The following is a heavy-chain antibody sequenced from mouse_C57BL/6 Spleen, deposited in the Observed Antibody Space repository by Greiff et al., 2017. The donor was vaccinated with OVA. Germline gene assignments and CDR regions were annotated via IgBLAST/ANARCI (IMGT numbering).Heavy chain of an antibody. CDR2: ISYSGST. Sequence: DVQLQESGPGMVKPSQSLSLTCTVTGYSITSGYDWHWIRHFPGNKLEWMGYISYSGSTNYNPSLKSRISITHDTSKNHFFLKLNSVTTEDTATYYCARGALYYYSFAYWGQGTLVTVSA. CDR3: ARGALYYYSFAY. J-gene: IGHJ3*01. V-gene: IGHV3-1*01. D-gene: IGHD1-1*01. CDR1: GYSITSGYD.